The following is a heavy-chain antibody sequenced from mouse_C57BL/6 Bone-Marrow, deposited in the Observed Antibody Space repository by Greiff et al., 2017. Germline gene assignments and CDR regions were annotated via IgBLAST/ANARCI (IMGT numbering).Heavy chain of an antibody. Sequence: QVQLQQSGAELVRPGTSVKMSCKASGYTFTNYWIGWAKQRPGHGLEWIGDIYPGGGYTNYNEKFKGKATLTADKSSSTAYMQFSSLTSEDSAIYYCARYRRNYFDYWGQGTTVTVSS. CDR1: GYTFTNYW. CDR2: IYPGGGYT. CDR3: ARYRRNYFDY. V-gene: IGHV1-63*01. J-gene: IGHJ2*01. D-gene: IGHD2-12*01.